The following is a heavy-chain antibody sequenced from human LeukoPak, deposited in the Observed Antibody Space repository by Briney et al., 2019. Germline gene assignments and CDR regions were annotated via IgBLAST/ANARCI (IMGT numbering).Heavy chain of an antibody. V-gene: IGHV3-48*03. CDR3: ARDSGSGWYFDY. CDR1: GFTFSSYE. Sequence: GGSLRLSCAASGFTFSSYEMNWVRQAPGKGLEWVSAISGSGGSTYYADSVKGRFTISRDNAKNSLYLQMNSLRAEDTALYYCARDSGSGWYFDYWGQGTLVTVSS. CDR2: ISGSGGST. D-gene: IGHD6-19*01. J-gene: IGHJ4*02.